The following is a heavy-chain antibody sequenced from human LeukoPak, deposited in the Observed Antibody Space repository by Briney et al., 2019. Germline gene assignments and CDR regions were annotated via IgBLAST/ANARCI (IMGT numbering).Heavy chain of an antibody. V-gene: IGHV1-2*02. CDR1: GYTFTGYY. CDR3: ARDRSGYDDY. CDR2: INPNSGGT. Sequence: GASVKVSCKASGYTFTGYYMHWVRQAPGQGLEWMGWINPNSGGTNYAQKFQGRVTMTRDTSTSTAYMELRSLRSDDTAVYYCARDRSGYDDYWGQGTLVTVSS. D-gene: IGHD5-12*01. J-gene: IGHJ4*02.